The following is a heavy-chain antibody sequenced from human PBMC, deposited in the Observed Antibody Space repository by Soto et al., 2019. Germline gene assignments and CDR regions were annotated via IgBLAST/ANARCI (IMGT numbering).Heavy chain of an antibody. CDR1: GFTFSSYS. V-gene: IGHV3-21*01. CDR3: ARDIEEDVYCSGGSCYFAFDI. D-gene: IGHD2-15*01. CDR2: ISSSSSYI. Sequence: EVQLVESGGGLVKPGGSLRLSCAASGFTFSSYSMNWVRQAPGKGLEWVSSISSSSSYIYYADSVKGRFTISRDKAKNSLYLQMNSLRADDTAVYYCARDIEEDVYCSGGSCYFAFDIWGQGTMVTVSS. J-gene: IGHJ3*02.